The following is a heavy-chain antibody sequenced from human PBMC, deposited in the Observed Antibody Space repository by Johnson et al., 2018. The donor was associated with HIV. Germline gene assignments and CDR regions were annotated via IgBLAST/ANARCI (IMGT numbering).Heavy chain of an antibody. CDR2: IYSGGST. J-gene: IGHJ3*02. Sequence: MLLVESGGGVVQPGGSLRLSCAASGFTVSSNYMSWVRQAPGKGLEWVSGIYSGGSTYYADPVKGRFTIPRDNSKNTLYLQMNSLRLEDTAMYYCVRGRGQPFLEWLLVGGGFDMWGQGTMVTVSS. V-gene: IGHV3-66*02. D-gene: IGHD3-3*02. CDR3: VRGRGQPFLEWLLVGGGFDM. CDR1: GFTVSSNY.